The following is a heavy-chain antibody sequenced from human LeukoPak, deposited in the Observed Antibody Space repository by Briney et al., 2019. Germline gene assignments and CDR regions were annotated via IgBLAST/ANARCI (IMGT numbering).Heavy chain of an antibody. CDR3: ARPGHYWDAFDI. V-gene: IGHV4-30-4*08. Sequence: SQTLSLTCTVSGGSISSGDYYWSWIRQPPGKGLEWIGYIYYSGSTYYNPSLKSRVTISVDTSKNQFSLKLSSVTAADTAVYYCARPGHYWDAFDIWGQGTMVTVSS. D-gene: IGHD2-15*01. J-gene: IGHJ3*02. CDR1: GGSISSGDYY. CDR2: IYYSGST.